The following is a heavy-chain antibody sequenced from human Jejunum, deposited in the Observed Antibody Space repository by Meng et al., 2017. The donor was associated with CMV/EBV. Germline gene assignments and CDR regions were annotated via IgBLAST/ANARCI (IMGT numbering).Heavy chain of an antibody. Sequence: CAASGITFGGSYLAWVRQSPGWGLQWVSCISSGASIIYYADSVQGRFTISRDNAKNSLYLHIDSLRAEDTAVYFCVRGTGVNAEYFHHWGLGTLVTVSS. CDR2: ISSGASII. CDR3: VRGTGVNAEYFHH. D-gene: IGHD1-14*01. J-gene: IGHJ1*01. V-gene: IGHV3-11*01. CDR1: GITFGGSY.